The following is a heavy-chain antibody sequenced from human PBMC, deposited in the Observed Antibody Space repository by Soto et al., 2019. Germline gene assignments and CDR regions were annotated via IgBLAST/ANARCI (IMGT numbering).Heavy chain of an antibody. J-gene: IGHJ6*02. CDR3: TTHTYYDILTGYSAYYYGMDV. D-gene: IGHD3-9*01. CDR1: GFTFSNAW. V-gene: IGHV3-15*07. CDR2: IKSKTDGGTT. Sequence: EAQLVESGGGLVKPGGSLRLSCAASGFTFSNAWMNWVRQAPGKGLKWVGRIKSKTDGGTTDYAAPVKGRFTISRDDSKNTLYLQMNSLKTEDTAVYYCTTHTYYDILTGYSAYYYGMDVWGQGTTVTVSS.